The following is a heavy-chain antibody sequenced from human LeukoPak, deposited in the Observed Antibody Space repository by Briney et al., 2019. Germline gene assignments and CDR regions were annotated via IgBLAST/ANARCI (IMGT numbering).Heavy chain of an antibody. V-gene: IGHV4-59*11. CDR1: GASISSHY. Sequence: SQTLSLTCTVSGASISSHYWSWIRQPPEKGLEWIGYISYTGSTNYNSSLRSRVTISVDTSKHQFSLRLSSVTAADRAVYYCARGYSYGYRFDLWGRGTLVTVSS. D-gene: IGHD5-18*01. CDR2: ISYTGST. CDR3: ARGYSYGYRFDL. J-gene: IGHJ2*01.